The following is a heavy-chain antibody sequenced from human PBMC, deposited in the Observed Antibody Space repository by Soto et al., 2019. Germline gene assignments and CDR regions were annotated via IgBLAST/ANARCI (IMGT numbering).Heavy chain of an antibody. CDR3: AKDMLGAGSDYMYGMEV. J-gene: IGHJ6*02. CDR2: ISASGGST. Sequence: EVQLLESGGGLVQPGGSLRLSCAASGFTFTNYAMSWVRQAPGKGLEWLSTISASGGSTYHADSVKGRFTITRDNSTTTLSTQMNRLSPEDTDAYYCAKDMLGAGSDYMYGMEVWGQGTTVTASS. V-gene: IGHV3-23*01. CDR1: GFTFTNYA. D-gene: IGHD3-10*01.